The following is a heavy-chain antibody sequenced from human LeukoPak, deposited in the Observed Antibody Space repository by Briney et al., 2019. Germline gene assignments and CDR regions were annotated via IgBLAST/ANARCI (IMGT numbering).Heavy chain of an antibody. CDR3: AKTLGYCSGGSCFSRYYFDY. D-gene: IGHD2-15*01. CDR1: GFTFSSYA. V-gene: IGHV3-23*01. CDR2: ISGSGGST. Sequence: GGSLRLSCAASGFTFSSYAMSWVRQAPGKGLEWVSAISGSGGSTYYADSVKGRFTISRDNSKNTLYLQMNSLRAEDTAVYYCAKTLGYCSGGSCFSRYYFDYWGQGTLVTVSS. J-gene: IGHJ4*02.